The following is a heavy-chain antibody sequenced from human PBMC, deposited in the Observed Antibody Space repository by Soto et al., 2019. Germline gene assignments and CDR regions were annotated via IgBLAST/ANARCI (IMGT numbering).Heavy chain of an antibody. J-gene: IGHJ4*02. V-gene: IGHV4-59*01. Sequence: SETLSLTCTVSGGSISSYYWSWIRQPPGKGLEWIGYIYYSGSTNYNPSLRSRVTISRDNSKNTLYLQMNSLRAEDTAVYYCAKGFGNYWAFDYWGQGTLVTVSS. CDR3: AKGFGNYWAFDY. CDR1: GGSISSYY. D-gene: IGHD1-26*01. CDR2: IYYSGST.